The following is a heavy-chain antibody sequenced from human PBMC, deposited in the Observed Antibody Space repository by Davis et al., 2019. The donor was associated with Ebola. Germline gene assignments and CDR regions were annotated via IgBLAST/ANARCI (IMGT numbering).Heavy chain of an antibody. Sequence: SAQVSCKASAGTFSSYAISWVRQAPGQGLEWMGGIIPIFGTANYAQKFQGRVTITADESTSTAYMELSSLRSEDTAVYYCARDIEVVTVPFRRMDVWGQGTTVTVSS. V-gene: IGHV1-69*13. CDR1: AGTFSSYA. CDR3: ARDIEVVTVPFRRMDV. CDR2: IIPIFGTA. J-gene: IGHJ6*02. D-gene: IGHD2-2*01.